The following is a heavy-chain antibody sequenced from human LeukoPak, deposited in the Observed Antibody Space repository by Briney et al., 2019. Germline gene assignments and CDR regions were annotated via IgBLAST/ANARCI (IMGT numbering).Heavy chain of an antibody. CDR3: ASIGYSSGWYRGYYFDY. CDR1: GGSISSGDFY. Sequence: SETLSLTCTVSGGSISSGDFYWSWIRQPPGKGLEWIGEINHSGSTNYNPSLKSRVTISVDPSKNQFSLKLSSVTAADTAVYYCASIGYSSGWYRGYYFDYWGQGTLVTVSS. V-gene: IGHV4-39*07. D-gene: IGHD6-19*01. CDR2: INHSGST. J-gene: IGHJ4*02.